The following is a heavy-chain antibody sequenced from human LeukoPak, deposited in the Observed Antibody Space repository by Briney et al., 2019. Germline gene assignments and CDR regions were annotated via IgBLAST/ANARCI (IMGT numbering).Heavy chain of an antibody. V-gene: IGHV5-51*01. Sequence: GESLKISCKGSGYTFTSHWIGWVRQMPGKGLEWMGIIYPGDSDTRYSPSLRGQVTISADKSKSTAYLQWSSLRASDTAMYYCARRVAVVVPAANWFDPWGQGTLVTVSS. CDR1: GYTFTSHW. CDR3: ARRVAVVVPAANWFDP. D-gene: IGHD2-2*01. CDR2: IYPGDSDT. J-gene: IGHJ5*02.